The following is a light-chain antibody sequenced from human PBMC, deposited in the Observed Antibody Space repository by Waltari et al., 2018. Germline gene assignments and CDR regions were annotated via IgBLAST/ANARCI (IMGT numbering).Light chain of an antibody. CDR2: AAS. V-gene: IGKV1-12*01. Sequence: QLTPSSSSVSGSVRNRVNGACRASQGISSWLTWYQQKPGEAPKLLIFAASTLETGVPSRFSGGGSGTEFNLTISSLQPEDLGTYYCQQAADFPLTFGGGTKVEIK. CDR1: QGISSW. CDR3: QQAADFPLT. J-gene: IGKJ4*01.